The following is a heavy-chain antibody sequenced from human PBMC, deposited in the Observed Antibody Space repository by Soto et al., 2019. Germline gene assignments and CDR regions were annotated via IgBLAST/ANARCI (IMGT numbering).Heavy chain of an antibody. Sequence: EVQLLESGGGLVQPGGSLRLSCAASGFSFSTFEMSWVRQAPGRGLEWVSFISDDSSRTYYADAVKGRFTISRDNSKYTLYWQMNSLRAEDPAVYPCVKGGWLDFGAQGPLVTVSS. J-gene: IGHJ5*01. CDR3: VKGGWLDF. V-gene: IGHV3-23*01. CDR1: GFSFSTFE. D-gene: IGHD3-16*01. CDR2: ISDDSSRT.